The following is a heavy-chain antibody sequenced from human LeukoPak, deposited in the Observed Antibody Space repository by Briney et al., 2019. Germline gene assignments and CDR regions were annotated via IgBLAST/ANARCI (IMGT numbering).Heavy chain of an antibody. D-gene: IGHD3-22*01. CDR3: ARGGNDRPFDP. V-gene: IGHV4-30-2*01. CDR2: IYHSGST. CDR1: GGSISSGGYS. Sequence: SKTLSLTCAVSGGSISSGGYSWSWIRQPPGKGLEWIGYIYHSGSTYYNPSLKSRVTISVDRSKNQFSLKLSSVTAADTAVYYCARGGNDRPFDPWGQGTLVTVSS. J-gene: IGHJ5*02.